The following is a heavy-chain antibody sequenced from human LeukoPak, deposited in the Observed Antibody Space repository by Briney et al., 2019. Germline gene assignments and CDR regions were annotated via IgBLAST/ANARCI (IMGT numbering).Heavy chain of an antibody. CDR1: GFTFSSYE. V-gene: IGHV3-23*01. D-gene: IGHD3-22*01. J-gene: IGHJ4*02. CDR2: LGGSGGYT. CDR3: ARGPPMYSYGSSAYHYDYFEY. Sequence: GGALRLSCAASGFTFSSYEMNWVRQAAGKGLEWVSTLGGSGGYTYYADSVKGRFTISRDNSKNTLYLQMNSLRPEDTAVFQCARGPPMYSYGSSAYHYDYFEYWGQGTLVTVSS.